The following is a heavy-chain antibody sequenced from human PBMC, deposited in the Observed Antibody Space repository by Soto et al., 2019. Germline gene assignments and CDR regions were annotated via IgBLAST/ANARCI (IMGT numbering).Heavy chain of an antibody. D-gene: IGHD6-13*01. V-gene: IGHV6-1*01. CDR3: VRLIGSSWLYS. CDR2: TYYRSKWYY. CDR1: GDSVSLCGCT. J-gene: IGHJ5*01. Sequence: SKSLELTCAISGDSVSLCGCTRIWIRQSPSRGLEWLGRTYYRSKWYYDYAVSVKSRITINPDTSNNQLSLHLNSVTPDDTAVYYCVRLIGSSWLYSWGQGTLVPVSS.